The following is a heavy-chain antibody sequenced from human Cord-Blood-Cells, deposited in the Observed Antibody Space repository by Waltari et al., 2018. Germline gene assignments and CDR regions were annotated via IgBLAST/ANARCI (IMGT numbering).Heavy chain of an antibody. J-gene: IGHJ3*02. Sequence: QVQLVQSGAEAKKPGSSVQVSCKASGGTFTTSDIRCMRQAPGQGLQWMGGIIPIFGTANYARKFKGRVTITADESTSTAYMELSSLRSEDTSVYYCASVKVGADAFDIWGQGTMVTVSS. V-gene: IGHV1-69*01. CDR1: GGTFTTSD. CDR2: IIPIFGTA. D-gene: IGHD1-26*01. CDR3: ASVKVGADAFDI.